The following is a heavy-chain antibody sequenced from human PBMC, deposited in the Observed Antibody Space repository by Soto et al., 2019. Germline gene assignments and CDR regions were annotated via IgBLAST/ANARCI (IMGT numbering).Heavy chain of an antibody. V-gene: IGHV3-30-3*01. J-gene: IGHJ4*02. CDR2: ISYDGSNK. CDR1: GFTFSSFV. CDR3: ARDVMTSVTEDY. D-gene: IGHD4-17*01. Sequence: PGGSLRLSCAVSGFTFSSFVMHWVRQAPGKGLEWVAMISYDGSNKNYADSVKGRFTISRDNSKNTLYLQMNSLRAEDTAKYFCARDVMTSVTEDYWGQGTLVTVSS.